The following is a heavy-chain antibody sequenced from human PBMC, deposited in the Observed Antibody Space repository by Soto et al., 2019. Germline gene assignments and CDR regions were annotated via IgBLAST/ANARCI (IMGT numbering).Heavy chain of an antibody. CDR2: IYYSGST. CDR3: ARDKSRGGMDF. Sequence: QVQLQESGPGLVKPSETLSLTCTVAGGSISSYYWSWIRQPPGKGLEWIGHIYYSGSTHYNPSLKSRATISVDTSKNQFTLKLSSVTAADKAVYYGARDKSRGGMDFWGQGTTVTVSS. J-gene: IGHJ6*02. V-gene: IGHV4-59*01. CDR1: GGSISSYY.